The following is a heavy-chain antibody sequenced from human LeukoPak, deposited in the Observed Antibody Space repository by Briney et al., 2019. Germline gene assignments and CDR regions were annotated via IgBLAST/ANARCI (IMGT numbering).Heavy chain of an antibody. CDR2: IHYGGNT. Sequence: PSETLSLTCTVSGGSISNHYWSWIRQPPGKGLEWIGYIHYGGNTDYNPSLKSRLTISVDTFKNQFSLKLSSVTAADTAVYYCVRRGDGYPYYFDYWGQGTLVTVSS. V-gene: IGHV4-59*11. CDR1: GGSISNHY. CDR3: VRRGDGYPYYFDY. J-gene: IGHJ4*02. D-gene: IGHD5-24*01.